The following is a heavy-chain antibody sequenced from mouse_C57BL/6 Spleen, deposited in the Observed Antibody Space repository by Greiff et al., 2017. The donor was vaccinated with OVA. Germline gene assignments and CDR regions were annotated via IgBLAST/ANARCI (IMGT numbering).Heavy chain of an antibody. CDR1: GFTFSSYG. V-gene: IGHV5-6*01. J-gene: IGHJ3*01. CDR2: ISSGGSYT. D-gene: IGHD4-1*01. Sequence: EVKVVESGGDLVKPGGSLKLSCAASGFTFSSYGMSWVRQTPDKRLEWVATISSGGSYTYYPDSVKGRFTISRDNAKNTLYLQMSSLKSEDTAMYYCARHPPNWDEAWFAYWGQGTLVTVSA. CDR3: ARHPPNWDEAWFAY.